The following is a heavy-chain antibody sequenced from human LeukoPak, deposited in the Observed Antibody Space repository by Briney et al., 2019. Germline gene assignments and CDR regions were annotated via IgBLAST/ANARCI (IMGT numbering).Heavy chain of an antibody. J-gene: IGHJ5*01. V-gene: IGHV4-59*01. CDR3: ARGGVLPRAFDS. CDR2: THYSGTT. CDR1: GGSISYFF. Sequence: SETLSLTCNVSGGSISYFFWSWIRQPPGKGLEWIAYTHYSGTTSHNPSLKSRVSLSVDTSKNQLSLNLTSVTAADTAVYYCARGGVLPRAFDSWDQGTLVTVSS. D-gene: IGHD3-16*01.